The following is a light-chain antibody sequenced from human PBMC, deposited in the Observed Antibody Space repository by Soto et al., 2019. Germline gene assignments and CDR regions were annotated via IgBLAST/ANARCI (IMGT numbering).Light chain of an antibody. Sequence: QSALTQPASVSGSPGQSITISCTGTSSDVGGYNYVFWYQQHPGKAPKLMIYEVSNRPSGVSNRFSGSKSGNTASLTISGLQAEDEADYYCSSYTGSSVVFGGGTKLTVL. J-gene: IGLJ2*01. V-gene: IGLV2-14*01. CDR3: SSYTGSSVV. CDR1: SSDVGGYNY. CDR2: EVS.